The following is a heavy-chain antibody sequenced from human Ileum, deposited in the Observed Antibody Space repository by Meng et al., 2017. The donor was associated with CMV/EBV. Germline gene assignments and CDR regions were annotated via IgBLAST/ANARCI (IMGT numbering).Heavy chain of an antibody. V-gene: IGHV3-30*04. D-gene: IGHD1-26*01. CDR2: ISYHGTEK. CDR1: GFTFSNYA. Sequence: GESLKISCTASGFTFSNYAMHWVRQAPGKGLEWVAVISYHGTEKYYGGSVEGRFTISRDNSQNTLFLQMDSLRDDDTAVYYCARDPFVGIPDYFDNWGHGTLVTVSS. J-gene: IGHJ4*01. CDR3: ARDPFVGIPDYFDN.